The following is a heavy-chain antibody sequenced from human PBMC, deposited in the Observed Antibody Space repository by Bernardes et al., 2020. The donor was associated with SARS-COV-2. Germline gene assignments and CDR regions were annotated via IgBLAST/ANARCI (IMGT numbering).Heavy chain of an antibody. CDR1: GGSIISGDYY. CDR3: ARGRAGFMITFGGVIVNNYFDY. V-gene: IGHV4-30-4*01. J-gene: IGHJ4*02. D-gene: IGHD3-16*02. CDR2: IYYSGST. Sequence: LSLPCTVSGGSIISGDYYWSWIRQPPGKGLEWIGYIYYSGSTYYNPSLKSRVTISVDTSKNQFSLKLSSVTAADTAVYYCARGRAGFMITFGGVIVNNYFDYWGQGTLVTVSS.